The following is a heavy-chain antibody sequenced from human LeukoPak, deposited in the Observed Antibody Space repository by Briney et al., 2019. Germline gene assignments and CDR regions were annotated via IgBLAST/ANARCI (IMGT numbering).Heavy chain of an antibody. J-gene: IGHJ5*02. D-gene: IGHD3-22*01. CDR3: AAPDYYDSSGYPPISWFDP. V-gene: IGHV3-7*01. Sequence: GGSLRLSCAASGFTFSNYWMSWVRQAPGKGLEWVANIKQDGSEKYYVDSVKGRFTISRDNIKNSVYLQMNSLRAEDTAVYYCAAPDYYDSSGYPPISWFDPWGQGTLVTVSS. CDR1: GFTFSNYW. CDR2: IKQDGSEK.